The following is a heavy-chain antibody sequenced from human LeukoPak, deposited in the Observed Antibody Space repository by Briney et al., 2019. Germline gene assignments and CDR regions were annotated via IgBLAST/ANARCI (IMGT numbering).Heavy chain of an antibody. D-gene: IGHD2-2*01. CDR2: ISAYNGNT. CDR3: ARVGGSPWVVPAARCDP. J-gene: IGHJ5*02. V-gene: IGHV1-18*01. Sequence: GASVKVSCKASGYTFTSYGISWVRQAPGQGLEWMGWISAYNGNTNYAQKLQGRVTMTTDISTSTAYMELRSLRSDDTAVYYCARVGGSPWVVPAARCDPWGQGTLVTVSS. CDR1: GYTFTSYG.